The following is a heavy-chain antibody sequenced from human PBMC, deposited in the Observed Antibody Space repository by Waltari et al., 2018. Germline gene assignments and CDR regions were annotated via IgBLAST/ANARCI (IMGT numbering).Heavy chain of an antibody. CDR2: INPNSGGT. J-gene: IGHJ6*03. V-gene: IGHV1-2*06. CDR1: GYTFTGYY. Sequence: QVQLVQSGAEVKKPGASVKVSCKASGYTFTGYYMHWVRQAPGPGLEWMGRINPNSGGTNYAQKFQGRVTMTRDTSISTAYMELSRLRSDDTAVYYCARGPSAVTVVAAPVYYMDVWGKGTTVTVSS. CDR3: ARGPSAVTVVAAPVYYMDV. D-gene: IGHD2-15*01.